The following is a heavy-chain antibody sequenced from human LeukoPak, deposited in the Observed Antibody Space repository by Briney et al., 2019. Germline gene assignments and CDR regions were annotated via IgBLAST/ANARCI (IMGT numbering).Heavy chain of an antibody. CDR3: ARAGNWNYFDY. CDR1: GFTFSSYS. V-gene: IGHV3-21*01. CDR2: ISSSSSYI. J-gene: IGHJ4*02. D-gene: IGHD1-20*01. Sequence: WVSLRLSCAASGFTFSSYSMNWVRQAPGKGLEWVSSISSSSSYIYYADSVKGRFTISRDNAKNSLYLQMNSLRAEDTAVYYCARAGNWNYFDYWGQGTLVSVSS.